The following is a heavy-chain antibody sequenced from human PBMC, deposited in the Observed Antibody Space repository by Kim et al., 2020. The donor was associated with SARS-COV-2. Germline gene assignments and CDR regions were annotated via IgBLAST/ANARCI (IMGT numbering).Heavy chain of an antibody. CDR3: ARDYPYCSGGSCYRWFDP. CDR2: ISSSSSTI. CDR1: GFTFSSYS. V-gene: IGHV3-48*02. J-gene: IGHJ5*02. D-gene: IGHD2-15*01. Sequence: GGSLRLSCAASGFTFSSYSMNWVRQAPGKGLEWVSYISSSSSTIYYADSVKGRFTISRDNAKNSLYLQMNSLRDEDTAVYYCARDYPYCSGGSCYRWFDPWGQGTLVTVSS.